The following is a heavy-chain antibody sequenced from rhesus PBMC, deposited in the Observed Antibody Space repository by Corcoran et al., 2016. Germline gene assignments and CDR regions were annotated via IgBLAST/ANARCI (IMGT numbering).Heavy chain of an antibody. Sequence: QLQLQESGPGLVKPSETLSLTCAVSGGSISSNYWSWIRQPPGTGLEWIGRITGSGGSTDYHPSRKRRVTISTDTSKNQFSLKLSSVTAADTAVYYCARHSSGWNFDYWGQGVLVTVSS. CDR1: GGSISSNY. CDR3: ARHSSGWNFDY. V-gene: IGHV4-173*01. J-gene: IGHJ4*01. CDR2: ITGSGGST. D-gene: IGHD6-31*01.